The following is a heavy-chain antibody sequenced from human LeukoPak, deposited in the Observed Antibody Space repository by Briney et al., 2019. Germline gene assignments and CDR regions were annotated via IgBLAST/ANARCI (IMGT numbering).Heavy chain of an antibody. CDR1: GFTFSSYA. CDR2: ISGSGGST. D-gene: IGHD2-2*01. Sequence: GGSLRLSCAASGFTFSSYAMSWVRQAPGKGLEWVSAISGSGGSTYYADSVKGRFTISRDNSKNTLYLQMNSLRAEDTAVYYCAKYCSSTSCYALFDYWGEGTLVTVSS. J-gene: IGHJ4*02. V-gene: IGHV3-23*01. CDR3: AKYCSSTSCYALFDY.